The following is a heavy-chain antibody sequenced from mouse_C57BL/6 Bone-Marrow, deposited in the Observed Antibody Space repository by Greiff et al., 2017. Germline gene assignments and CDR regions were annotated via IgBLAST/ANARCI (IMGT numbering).Heavy chain of an antibody. CDR1: GFNIKDDY. J-gene: IGHJ4*01. Sequence: VQLQQSGAELVRPGASVKLSCTASGFNIKDDYMHWVKQRPEQGLEWIGWIDPENGDTEYASKFQGKATITADTTSNTAYLQLSSLTSEDTAVYYCTPHYYAMDYWGQGTSVTVSS. CDR2: IDPENGDT. V-gene: IGHV14-4*01. CDR3: TPHYYAMDY.